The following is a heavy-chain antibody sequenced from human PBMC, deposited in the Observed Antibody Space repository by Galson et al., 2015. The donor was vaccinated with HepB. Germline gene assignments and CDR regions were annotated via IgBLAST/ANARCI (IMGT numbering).Heavy chain of an antibody. CDR3: ARRAGASGVFAFDS. D-gene: IGHD2-8*01. V-gene: IGHV3-30*04. CDR2: ILYDGHNN. Sequence: SLRLSCSASGFTFRSYAMHWVRQAPGKGLEWLAVILYDGHNNYYADSARGRFSISRDNSKRTLYLLRNRLRVEDTAVYYCARRAGASGVFAFDSWGQGTLVIVSS. J-gene: IGHJ4*02. CDR1: GFTFRSYA.